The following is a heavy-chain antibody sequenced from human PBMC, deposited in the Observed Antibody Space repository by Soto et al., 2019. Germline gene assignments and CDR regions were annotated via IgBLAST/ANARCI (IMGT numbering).Heavy chain of an antibody. J-gene: IGHJ4*02. CDR1: CGSISTCF. V-gene: IGHV4-59*01. D-gene: IGHD6-19*01. Sequence: QVQLQESGPGLVKPSETLSLTCTVSCGSISTCFWSWIRQPPGRGLEWVGYGYYPGSTNYNPSLKSRVTISVDTCKNQLSLQLTSVTAADTAIYYCARARIAVAPIDYWGQGTLVTVSS. CDR2: GYYPGST. CDR3: ARARIAVAPIDY.